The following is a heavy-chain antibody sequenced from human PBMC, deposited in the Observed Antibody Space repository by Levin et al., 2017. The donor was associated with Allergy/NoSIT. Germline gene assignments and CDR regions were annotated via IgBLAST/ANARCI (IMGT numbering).Heavy chain of an antibody. D-gene: IGHD3-10*01. V-gene: IGHV1-46*01. CDR2: INPSGGST. J-gene: IGHJ4*02. CDR1: GYTFTSYY. CDR3: ARTGSYSVGYYFDY. Sequence: GGSLRLSCKASGYTFTSYYMHWVRQAPGQGLEWMAIINPSGGSTSFTQKFQGRVTMTRDTSTSTVYMELSSLRSEDTAVYYCARTGSYSVGYYFDYWGQGTLVTVSS.